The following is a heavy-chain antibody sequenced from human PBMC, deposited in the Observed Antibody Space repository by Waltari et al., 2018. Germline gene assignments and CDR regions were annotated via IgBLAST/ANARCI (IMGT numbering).Heavy chain of an antibody. V-gene: IGHV3-9*01. Sequence: EVQLVESGGGLVQPGRSLRLSCAASGFTFDDYAIHWVRQTPGKGLELVSGISWNSGTIAYADSVKGRFNISRDNAKNSLYLQMNSLRTEDTALYYCVKDINIGGQWLALRGDSWGQGTLVTVSS. D-gene: IGHD6-19*01. CDR1: GFTFDDYA. CDR3: VKDINIGGQWLALRGDS. CDR2: ISWNSGTI. J-gene: IGHJ4*02.